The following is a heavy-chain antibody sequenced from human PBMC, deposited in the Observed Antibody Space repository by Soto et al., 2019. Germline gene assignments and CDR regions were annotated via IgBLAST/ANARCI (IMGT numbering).Heavy chain of an antibody. D-gene: IGHD1-26*01. V-gene: IGHV4-61*01. CDR2: ISHTGDT. J-gene: IGHJ5*02. Sequence: SETLSLTCTVSDASVWSDSYFWTWIRQPPGKGLEWIAYISHTGDTNYNPSLKSRVTISIDTSRNQFSLTVTSVTAADTAVYFCARILVGVTVDPWGQGSLLTVSS. CDR1: DASVWSDSYF. CDR3: ARILVGVTVDP.